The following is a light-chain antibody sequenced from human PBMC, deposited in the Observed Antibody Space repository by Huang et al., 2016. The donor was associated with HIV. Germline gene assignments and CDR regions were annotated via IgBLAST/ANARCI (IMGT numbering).Light chain of an antibody. V-gene: IGKV3-11*01. CDR1: QSVSSY. J-gene: IGKJ1*01. Sequence: EIVLTQSPATLSLSPGERATLSCRASQSVSSYLAWYQQKPGQAPRLLIYDASNRATGFPARFSGSGSGTDFTLTISSLEPEDFAVYYCQQRSTWPRTFGQGTKVEIK. CDR2: DAS. CDR3: QQRSTWPRT.